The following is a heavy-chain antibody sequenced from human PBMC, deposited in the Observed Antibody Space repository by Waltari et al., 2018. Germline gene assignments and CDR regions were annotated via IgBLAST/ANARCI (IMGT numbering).Heavy chain of an antibody. CDR1: GFTFIPYS. J-gene: IGHJ3*01. CDR3: ARAGGGSWLHEDAFDV. Sequence: QVQLVQSGGGVVQSEKSLRLSCSASGFTFIPYSLHWVRQAPGKGLEWVAVISFDGSITNYADSVKCRFSISKDDSKNTLYLQMNSLRPEDTAVYYCARAGGGSWLHEDAFDVWGQGTMVTVSS. CDR2: ISFDGSIT. V-gene: IGHV3-30-3*01. D-gene: IGHD2-15*01.